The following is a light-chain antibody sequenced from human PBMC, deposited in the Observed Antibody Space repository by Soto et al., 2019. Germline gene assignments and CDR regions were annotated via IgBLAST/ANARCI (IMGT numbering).Light chain of an antibody. J-gene: IGLJ1*01. CDR1: SSNIGNNY. CDR3: GSWDSSLSAYV. Sequence: QSVLTQPPSLSAAPGQKVTISCSGSSSNIGNNYVSWYQQLPGTAPKLLIFDNTNRPSGVPDRFSGSKSDTSASLAITGFQTGDEADYYCGSWDSSLSAYVFGTGTKVTVL. CDR2: DNT. V-gene: IGLV1-51*01.